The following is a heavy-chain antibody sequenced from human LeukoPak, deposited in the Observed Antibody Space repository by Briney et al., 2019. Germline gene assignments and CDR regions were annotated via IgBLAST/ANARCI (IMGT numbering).Heavy chain of an antibody. V-gene: IGHV3-53*01. Sequence: GGSLRLSCAASGFTVSSNYMSWVRQAPGKGLERVSVIYSDGRTFYADSVKGRFTISRDNSKNTLYLQMNSLRAEDTAIYYCARGAVYGSGSYCHDCWGQGTLVTVSS. CDR1: GFTVSSNY. J-gene: IGHJ4*02. D-gene: IGHD3-10*01. CDR3: ARGAVYGSGSYCHDC. CDR2: IYSDGRT.